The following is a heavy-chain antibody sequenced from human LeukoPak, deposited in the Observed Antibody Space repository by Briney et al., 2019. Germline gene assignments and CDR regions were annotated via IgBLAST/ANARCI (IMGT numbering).Heavy chain of an antibody. J-gene: IGHJ4*02. CDR1: GESFSGFY. CDR2: INHSGTT. D-gene: IGHD4-23*01. Sequence: SETLSLTCAVYGESFSGFYWSWIRRPPGKGLEWIGEINHSGTTNYSPSLKSRVIISTDTSKNQFSVRLMSVTASETGVYYCARGPSHGGKYRGFFDYWGQGTLVAVSS. CDR3: ARGPSHGGKYRGFFDY. V-gene: IGHV4-34*01.